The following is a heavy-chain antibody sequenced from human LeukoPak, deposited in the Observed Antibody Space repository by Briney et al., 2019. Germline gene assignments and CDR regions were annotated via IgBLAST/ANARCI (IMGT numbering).Heavy chain of an antibody. CDR1: GFTFSNNY. CDR3: AGATCEYKFDY. D-gene: IGHD1-1*01. V-gene: IGHV3-74*01. Sequence: GGSLRLSCAASGFTFSNNYMHWVRQAPGKGLVWVSRISGDGSRTHYADPVKGRFTVSRDNAKNTLHLQMNSLRVEDTAVYYCAGATCEYKFDYWGQGDLVTVSS. J-gene: IGHJ4*02. CDR2: ISGDGSRT.